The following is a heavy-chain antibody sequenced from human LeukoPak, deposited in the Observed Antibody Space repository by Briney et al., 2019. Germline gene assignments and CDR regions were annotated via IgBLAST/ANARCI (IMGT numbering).Heavy chain of an antibody. V-gene: IGHV4-34*01. CDR1: GGSFSGYF. J-gene: IGHJ3*02. Sequence: NPSETLFLTCAGYGGSFSGYFWSWIRQPPGKGLEWIGEINHSGSTNYNPSLKSRDTISVDTSKNQFSLKLSSVTAADTAVYYCARRYSSSWYRAFDIWGQGTMVTVSS. CDR3: ARRYSSSWYRAFDI. CDR2: INHSGST. D-gene: IGHD6-13*01.